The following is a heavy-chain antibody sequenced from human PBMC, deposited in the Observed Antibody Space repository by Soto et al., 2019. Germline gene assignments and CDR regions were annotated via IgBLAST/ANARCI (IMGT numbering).Heavy chain of an antibody. CDR2: ISYDGSNK. CDR3: AKDASGITGTYFDY. D-gene: IGHD1-7*01. Sequence: GGSLRLSCAASGFTFSSYGMHWVRQAPGKGLEWVAVISYDGSNKYYADSVKGRFTISRDNSKNTLYLQMNSLRAEDTAVYYCAKDASGITGTYFDYWGQGTLVTVSS. CDR1: GFTFSSYG. V-gene: IGHV3-30*18. J-gene: IGHJ4*02.